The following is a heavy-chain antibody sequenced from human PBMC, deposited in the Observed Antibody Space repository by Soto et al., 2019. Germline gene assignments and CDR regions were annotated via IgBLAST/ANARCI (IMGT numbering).Heavy chain of an antibody. CDR3: ARVMRESIVAVVAAVTPGPLDY. CDR2: ISAYNGNT. D-gene: IGHD2-15*01. V-gene: IGHV1-18*01. J-gene: IGHJ4*02. CDR1: GYTFTSYG. Sequence: QVQLVQSGAEVKKPGASVKVSCKASGYTFTSYGISWVRQAPGQGLEWMGWISAYNGNTNYAQKLQGRVTMTTDTSTSTAYLELRSLRSDDTALYYCARVMRESIVAVVAAVTPGPLDYWGQGTLVTLSS.